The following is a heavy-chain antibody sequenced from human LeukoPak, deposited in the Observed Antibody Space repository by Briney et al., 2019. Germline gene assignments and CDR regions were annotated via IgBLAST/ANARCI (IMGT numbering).Heavy chain of an antibody. CDR3: ARASSWYVKGLVDV. CDR1: GFTFSSYA. V-gene: IGHV3-23*01. CDR2: ISGSGGST. Sequence: PGGSLRLSCAASGFTFSSYAMSWVRQAPGKGLEWVSAISGSGGSTYYADSVKGRFTISRDNSKNTLYLQMNSLRAEDTAVYYCARASSWYVKGLVDVWGKGTTVTVSS. J-gene: IGHJ6*04. D-gene: IGHD6-13*01.